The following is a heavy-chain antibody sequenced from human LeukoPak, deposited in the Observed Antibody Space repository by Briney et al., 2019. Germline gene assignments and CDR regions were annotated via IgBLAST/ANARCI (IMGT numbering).Heavy chain of an antibody. Sequence: PGGSLRLSCAASGFSFSGYWMSWVRQAPGKGLEWVANIKRDGSEIYYVDSVKGRFTISRDNAKNSLYLQMDSLRVEDTGVYYCARDRVVAGAPAHYPYFDYWGQGTLVAASS. V-gene: IGHV3-7*01. J-gene: IGHJ4*02. D-gene: IGHD2-15*01. CDR1: GFSFSGYW. CDR3: ARDRVVAGAPAHYPYFDY. CDR2: IKRDGSEI.